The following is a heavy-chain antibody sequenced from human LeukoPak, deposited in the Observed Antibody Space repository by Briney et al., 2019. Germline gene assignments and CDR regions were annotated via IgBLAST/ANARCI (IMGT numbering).Heavy chain of an antibody. CDR3: ARDYSGYNGLDY. J-gene: IGHJ4*02. D-gene: IGHD5-12*01. CDR1: GFTFSDYY. V-gene: IGHV3-11*04. CDR2: ISSSGTAI. Sequence: GGSLRLSCAASGFTFSDYYMSWIRQAPGKGLEWISYISSSGTAIYYADSVKGRFTISRDNAKNSLSLQMNSLRAEDTAVYYCARDYSGYNGLDYWGQGTLVTVSS.